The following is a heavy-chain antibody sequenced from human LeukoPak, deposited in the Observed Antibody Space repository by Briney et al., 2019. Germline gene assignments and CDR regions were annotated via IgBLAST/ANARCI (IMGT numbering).Heavy chain of an antibody. J-gene: IGHJ4*02. Sequence: GASVKVSCKASGYTFTGYYMHGVRQAPGQGLEWMGWINPNSGGANYAQKFQGRVTMTRDTSISTAYMELSRLRSDDTAVYYCARGLYSYGQYYFDYWGQGTLVTVSS. D-gene: IGHD5-18*01. CDR3: ARGLYSYGQYYFDY. CDR1: GYTFTGYY. V-gene: IGHV1-2*02. CDR2: INPNSGGA.